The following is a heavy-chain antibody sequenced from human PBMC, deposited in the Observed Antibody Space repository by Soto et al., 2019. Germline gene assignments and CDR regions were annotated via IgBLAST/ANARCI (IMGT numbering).Heavy chain of an antibody. J-gene: IGHJ4*02. CDR2: IYPGDSDT. D-gene: IGHD3-10*01. V-gene: IGHV5-51*01. CDR1: GYKFTSYW. Sequence: PGESLKISCKGSGYKFTSYWIGWVRQMPGKGLEWLGLIYPGDSDTRYSSSFQGQVTISADKSISTAYLQWSSLKASDTAIYYCALVVRGVTTEAHYFDYWGQGTLVTVSS. CDR3: ALVVRGVTTEAHYFDY.